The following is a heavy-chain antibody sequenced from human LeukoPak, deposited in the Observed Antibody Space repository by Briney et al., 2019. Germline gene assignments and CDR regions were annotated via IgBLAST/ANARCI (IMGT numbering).Heavy chain of an antibody. CDR1: GGSISSSSYY. J-gene: IGHJ4*02. Sequence: SETLSLTCTVSGGSISSSSYYWGWIRQPPGKGLEWIGSIYYSGSTYYNPSLKSRVTISVDTSKNQFSLKLSSVTAADTAVYYCASTPHLAVAGDYWGQGTLVTVSS. CDR3: ASTPHLAVAGDY. V-gene: IGHV4-39*07. D-gene: IGHD6-19*01. CDR2: IYYSGST.